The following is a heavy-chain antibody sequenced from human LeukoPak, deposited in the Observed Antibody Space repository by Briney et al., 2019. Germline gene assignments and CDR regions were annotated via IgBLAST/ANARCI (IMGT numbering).Heavy chain of an antibody. V-gene: IGHV1-69*05. CDR1: GYTLTELS. D-gene: IGHD1-7*01. CDR2: IIPIFGTA. J-gene: IGHJ4*02. CDR3: ARDLPNWNYVLLDY. Sequence: ASVKVSCKVSGYTLTELSMHWVRQAPGQGLEWMGRIIPIFGTANYAQKFQGRVTITTDESTSTAYMELSSLRSEDTAVYYCARDLPNWNYVLLDYWGQGTLVTVSS.